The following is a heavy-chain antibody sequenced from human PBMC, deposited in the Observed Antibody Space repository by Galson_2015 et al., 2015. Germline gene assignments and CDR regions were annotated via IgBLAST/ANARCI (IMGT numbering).Heavy chain of an antibody. J-gene: IGHJ5*02. CDR2: IYPGDSDT. V-gene: IGHV5-51*01. CDR1: GYSFTRYW. D-gene: IGHD6-19*01. Sequence: QSGAEVKKPGESLKISCKGSGYSFTRYWIGWVRQMPGKGLEWMGIIYPGDSDTRYSPSIQGQVTISADKSISTAYLQWSSLKASDTAMYYCARIAVAGTGANWFDPWGQGTLVTVSS. CDR3: ARIAVAGTGANWFDP.